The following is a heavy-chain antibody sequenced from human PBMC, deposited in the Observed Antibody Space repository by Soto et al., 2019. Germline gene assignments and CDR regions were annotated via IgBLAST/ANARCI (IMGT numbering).Heavy chain of an antibody. CDR2: ISYDGSNK. V-gene: IGHV3-30-3*01. D-gene: IGHD3-3*01. Sequence: VGSLRLSCAASGFTFSSYAMHWVRQATGKGLEWVAVISYDGSNKYYADSVKGRFTISRDNSKNTLYLQMNSLRAEDTAVYYCARDQYYDFWSGYYRTRYYYYGMDVWGQGTTVTVSS. CDR1: GFTFSSYA. J-gene: IGHJ6*02. CDR3: ARDQYYDFWSGYYRTRYYYYGMDV.